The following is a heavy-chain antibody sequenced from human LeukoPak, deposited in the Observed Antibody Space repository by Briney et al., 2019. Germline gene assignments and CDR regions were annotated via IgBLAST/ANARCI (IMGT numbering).Heavy chain of an antibody. J-gene: IGHJ4*02. Sequence: SLRLSCAASGFTFTSYAMSWGRPAPGKGLGWVSAITGSGGSTYYADSVKGRFTISRDNSKITLYLQMNSLRAEDTAVYYCAKFLPTHIVVANYYFDYWGQGTLVTVSS. D-gene: IGHD2-21*01. CDR3: AKFLPTHIVVANYYFDY. CDR1: GFTFTSYA. CDR2: ITGSGGST. V-gene: IGHV3-23*01.